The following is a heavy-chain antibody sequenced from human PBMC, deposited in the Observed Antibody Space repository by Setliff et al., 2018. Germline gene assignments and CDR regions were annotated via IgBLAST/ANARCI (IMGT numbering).Heavy chain of an antibody. CDR3: ARDRSAYNYGLDG. V-gene: IGHV4-59*01. Sequence: PSETLSLTCTVSGGSINNYYWSWIRQAPGKGLERVGYVYYTGTTNYSPSLKGRVIISVDASKNRLSLQLNSVTPADTAVYYCARDRSAYNYGLDGWGQGTTVTVSS. J-gene: IGHJ6*02. CDR1: GGSINNYY. CDR2: VYYTGTT.